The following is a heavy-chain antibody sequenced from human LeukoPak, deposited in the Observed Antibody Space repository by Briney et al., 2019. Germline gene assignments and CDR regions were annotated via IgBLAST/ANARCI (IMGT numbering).Heavy chain of an antibody. D-gene: IGHD1-1*01. J-gene: IGHJ4*02. Sequence: GGSLRLSCAASGFTFDTYAMNWVRQAPGKGLEWVSSISASGDATYYADSVRGRFTISRDNSKNAGYLQMNSLSAEDTAIYYCAKEGIGSTATFFDYWGQGILVTVSS. CDR2: ISASGDAT. CDR3: AKEGIGSTATFFDY. CDR1: GFTFDTYA. V-gene: IGHV3-23*01.